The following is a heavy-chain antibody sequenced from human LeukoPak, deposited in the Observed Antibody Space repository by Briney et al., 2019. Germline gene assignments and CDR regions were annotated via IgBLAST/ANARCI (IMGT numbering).Heavy chain of an antibody. CDR3: ARPYPDITGTVGAFDI. CDR1: GFTFSGYW. Sequence: GGSLRLSCAASGFTFSGYWMTWVRQAPGKGLEWVANIKDDGSQKYYVDSVKGRFTVSRDNAKNSLYLQINSLRAEDTAMYYCARPYPDITGTVGAFDIWGQGTMVTVSS. V-gene: IGHV3-7*03. CDR2: IKDDGSQK. D-gene: IGHD1-20*01. J-gene: IGHJ3*02.